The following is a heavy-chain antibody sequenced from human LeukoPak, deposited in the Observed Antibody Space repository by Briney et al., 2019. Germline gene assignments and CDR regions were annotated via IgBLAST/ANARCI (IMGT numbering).Heavy chain of an antibody. CDR3: ARGGLDLNLWLRLFYFDF. D-gene: IGHD5-18*01. CDR1: GDSISYFY. Sequence: PSETLSLTCSVSGDSISYFYWSWIRQAAGKGLEWIGRISGSGSTDYNASLKSRVTMSVDTSKNQLSLKVISVTAADTAVYYCARGGLDLNLWLRLFYFDFWAQGTLVTVSS. CDR2: ISGSGST. V-gene: IGHV4-4*07. J-gene: IGHJ4*02.